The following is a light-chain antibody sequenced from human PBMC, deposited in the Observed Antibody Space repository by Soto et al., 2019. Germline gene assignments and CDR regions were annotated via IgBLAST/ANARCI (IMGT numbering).Light chain of an antibody. J-gene: IGLJ1*01. CDR3: AAWDDSLSGFHV. Sequence: QSVLTQPPSASGTPGQRVTISCSGSTPNIGTNYVYWYQQLPGTAPKLLIYRNDQRPSGVPGRFSGSKSGTSASLAISGLRSEDEADYFCAAWDDSLSGFHVFGTGTKLTVL. CDR2: RND. V-gene: IGLV1-47*01. CDR1: TPNIGTNY.